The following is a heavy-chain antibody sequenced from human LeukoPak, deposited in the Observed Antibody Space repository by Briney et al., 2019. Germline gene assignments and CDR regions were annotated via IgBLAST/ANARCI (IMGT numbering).Heavy chain of an antibody. Sequence: PGGSLRLSCAASGFTFSGYAMSWVRQAPGEGLEWVSVISGSGGSTYYADSVKGRFTISRDNSKNTLYLQMNSLRAEDTAVYYCAKSRIVGATWGARLDFWGQGTLVTVSS. CDR2: ISGSGGST. V-gene: IGHV3-23*01. D-gene: IGHD1-26*01. CDR3: AKSRIVGATWGARLDF. J-gene: IGHJ4*02. CDR1: GFTFSGYA.